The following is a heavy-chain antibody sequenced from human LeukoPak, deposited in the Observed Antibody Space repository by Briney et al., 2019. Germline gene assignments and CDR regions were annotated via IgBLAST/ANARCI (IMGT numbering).Heavy chain of an antibody. CDR1: GGSISSYY. CDR3: ARAVYCSGGSCYPTPAHFDY. V-gene: IGHV4-4*07. Sequence: SETLSLTCTVSGGSISSYYWSWIRQPAGKGLEWIGRTYTSGSTNYNPSLKSRVTMSVDTSKNQFSLKLSSVTAADTAVYYCARAVYCSGGSCYPTPAHFDYWGQGTLVTVSS. CDR2: TYTSGST. J-gene: IGHJ4*02. D-gene: IGHD2-15*01.